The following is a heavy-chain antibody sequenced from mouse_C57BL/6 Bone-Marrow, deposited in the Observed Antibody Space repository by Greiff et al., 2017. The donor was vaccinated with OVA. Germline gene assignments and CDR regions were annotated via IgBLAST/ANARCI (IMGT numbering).Heavy chain of an antibody. J-gene: IGHJ2*01. CDR3: ARDLSLGHFDY. CDR2: INYDGSST. CDR1: GFTFSDYY. D-gene: IGHD4-1*01. Sequence: EVQRVESEGGLVQPGSSMKLSCTASGFTFSDYYMAWVRQVPEKGLEWVANINYDGSSTYYLDSLKSRFIISRDNAKNILYLQMSSLKSEDTATYYCARDLSLGHFDYWGQGTTLTVSS. V-gene: IGHV5-16*01.